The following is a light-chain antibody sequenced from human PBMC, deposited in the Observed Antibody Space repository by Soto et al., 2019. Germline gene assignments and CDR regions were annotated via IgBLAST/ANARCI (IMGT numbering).Light chain of an antibody. Sequence: ETVLTQSPGTLSLSPGERATLSCRASQSVSSNYLAWYQHIPGQAPRLLIYGASTRATGIPDRFSGSGSGTYITRTISRLEPEDFAVYYCQQFDRSLPSWTFGQGTKVE. CDR2: GAS. CDR1: QSVSSNY. CDR3: QQFDRSLPSWT. J-gene: IGKJ1*01. V-gene: IGKV3-20*01.